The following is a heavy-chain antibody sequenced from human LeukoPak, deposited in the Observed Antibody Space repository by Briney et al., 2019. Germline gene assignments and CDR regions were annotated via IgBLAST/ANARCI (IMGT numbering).Heavy chain of an antibody. CDR2: IIPILGIA. Sequence: SVKVSCKASGGTFSSYAISWVRQAPGQGLEWMGRIIPILGIANYAQKFQGRVTITADKSTSTAYMELSSLRSEDTAVYYCARGGIVGATDYWGQGTLVTVSS. CDR1: GGTFSSYA. CDR3: ARGGIVGATDY. V-gene: IGHV1-69*04. J-gene: IGHJ4*02. D-gene: IGHD1-26*01.